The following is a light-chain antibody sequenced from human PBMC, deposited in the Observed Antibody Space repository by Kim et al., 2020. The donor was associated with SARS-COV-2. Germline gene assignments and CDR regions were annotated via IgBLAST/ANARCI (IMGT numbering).Light chain of an antibody. J-gene: IGKJ2*01. CDR3: QRRSSGLYT. CDR1: QSVSSY. Sequence: EIVLTQSPATLSLSPGERATLSCRASQSVSSYLAWYQQKPGQAPRLLIYDASNRATGIPARFSGSGSGTDFTLTNSSLEPEDFAVYYCQRRSSGLYTFGQGTKLEI. V-gene: IGKV3-11*01. CDR2: DAS.